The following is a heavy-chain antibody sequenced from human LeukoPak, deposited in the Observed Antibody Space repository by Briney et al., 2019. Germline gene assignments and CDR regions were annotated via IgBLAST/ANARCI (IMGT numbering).Heavy chain of an antibody. Sequence: GGSLRLSCAASGFTFSSYNMNWVRQAPGKGLEWVSSISDSSTYIYYADSVQGRFTISRDSAKNSLYLQMNSLRAEDTAVYYCAREWELHGGFDYWGQGTLVTVSS. D-gene: IGHD1-26*01. CDR3: AREWELHGGFDY. CDR2: ISDSSTYI. V-gene: IGHV3-21*01. CDR1: GFTFSSYN. J-gene: IGHJ4*02.